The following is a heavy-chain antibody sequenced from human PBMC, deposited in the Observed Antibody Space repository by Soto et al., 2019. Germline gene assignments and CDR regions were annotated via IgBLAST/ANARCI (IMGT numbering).Heavy chain of an antibody. Sequence: GASVKVSCKASGYTFSDYDINWVRQASGQGLEWMGWMNPRSGNTGYAQKFQGRVTMTRSTSITTAYMELSSLTYEDTAVYYCARSPSCGDCYKDIDYWGQGTRVTVSS. V-gene: IGHV1-8*01. J-gene: IGHJ4*02. CDR3: ARSPSCGDCYKDIDY. CDR1: GYTFSDYD. CDR2: MNPRSGNT. D-gene: IGHD2-21*02.